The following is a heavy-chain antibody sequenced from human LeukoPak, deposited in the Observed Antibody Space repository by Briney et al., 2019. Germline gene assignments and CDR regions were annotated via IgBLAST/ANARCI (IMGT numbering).Heavy chain of an antibody. V-gene: IGHV3-11*01. D-gene: IGHD3-16*01. CDR1: GFTFSDYY. CDR2: ISTSGGSV. Sequence: GGPLRLSCTASGFTFSDYYMGWIRQAPGKGLEWLSYISTSGGSVSYVDSVKGRFTISRDNAKNSVYLQIDCLRAEDTAMYYCARDRQFRLHDPWGQGILVTVSS. J-gene: IGHJ5*02. CDR3: ARDRQFRLHDP.